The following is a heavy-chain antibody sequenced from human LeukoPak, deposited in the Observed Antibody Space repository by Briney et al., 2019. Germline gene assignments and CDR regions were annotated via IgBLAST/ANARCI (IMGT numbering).Heavy chain of an antibody. J-gene: IGHJ5*02. D-gene: IGHD3-9*01. V-gene: IGHV3-48*01. CDR1: GLTFSSYS. CDR3: ARALRYFDWLSTSPEYNWFDP. Sequence: GGSLRLSCAASGLTFSSYSMNWVRQAPGKGLEWVSCISSSSSTIYYADSVKGRFTISRDNAKNSLYLQMNSLRAEDTAVYYCARALRYFDWLSTSPEYNWFDPWGQGTLVTVSS. CDR2: ISSSSSTI.